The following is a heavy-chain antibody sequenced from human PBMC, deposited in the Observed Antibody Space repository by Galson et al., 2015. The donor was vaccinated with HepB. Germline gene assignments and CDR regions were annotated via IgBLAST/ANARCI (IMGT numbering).Heavy chain of an antibody. V-gene: IGHV3-33*01. CDR2: IWSDGSRK. J-gene: IGHJ4*02. Sequence: PLRLSCAAYGFTFRSHGMHWAGQAPGKGLEWVAVIWSDGSRKYYADSGKGRFTISRDNSKNTLFLQMNSLRDEDTAVFYCAREVNLGGRNYLGYWGQGTLVTVSS. CDR1: GFTFRSHG. CDR3: AREVNLGGRNYLGY. D-gene: IGHD1-26*01.